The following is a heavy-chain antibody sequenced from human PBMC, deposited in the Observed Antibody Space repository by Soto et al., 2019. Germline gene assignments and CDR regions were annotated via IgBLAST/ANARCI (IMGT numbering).Heavy chain of an antibody. D-gene: IGHD1-1*01. CDR1: GFTFSSYA. J-gene: IGHJ6*02. Sequence: GGSLRLSCAASGFTFSSYAMSWVRQAPGKGLEWVSAISGSGGSTYYADSVKGRFTISRDNSKNTLYLQMNSLRAEDTAVYYCAKDRVPGPEPFYGMDVWGQGTTVTVSS. CDR2: ISGSGGST. V-gene: IGHV3-23*01. CDR3: AKDRVPGPEPFYGMDV.